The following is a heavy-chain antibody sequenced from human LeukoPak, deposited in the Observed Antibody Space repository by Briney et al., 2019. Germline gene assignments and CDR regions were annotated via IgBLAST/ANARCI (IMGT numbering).Heavy chain of an antibody. CDR2: ISGSGAST. V-gene: IGHV3-23*01. CDR3: AKEYYYDSSGYHDY. J-gene: IGHJ4*02. D-gene: IGHD3-22*01. Sequence: GGSLRLSCAASGFTFSSYAMSWVRQAPGKGLEWVSTISGSGASTDYADSVQGRFTISRNNSKNTLYLHMKSLRAEDTAVFFCAKEYYYDSSGYHDYWGQGTLVTVSS. CDR1: GFTFSSYA.